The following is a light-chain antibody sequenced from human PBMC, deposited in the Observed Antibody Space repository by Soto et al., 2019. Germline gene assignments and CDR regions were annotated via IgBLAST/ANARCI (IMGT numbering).Light chain of an antibody. V-gene: IGKV1-39*01. J-gene: IGKJ2*01. Sequence: DIQMTQSPSSLSSSVGDRVTITCRASQNIYSYLNWYQQKPGTAPKLLIYTASNLQRGVPSKFSGSGSGTDFTLTISSLQPEDFATYYCQHSYSIPFTFGQGTKREI. CDR1: QNIYSY. CDR2: TAS. CDR3: QHSYSIPFT.